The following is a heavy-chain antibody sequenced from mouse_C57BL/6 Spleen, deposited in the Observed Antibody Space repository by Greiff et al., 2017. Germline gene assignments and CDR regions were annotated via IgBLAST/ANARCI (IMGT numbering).Heavy chain of an antibody. V-gene: IGHV1-80*01. J-gene: IGHJ2*01. CDR3: ARTLLITTVYYFDY. D-gene: IGHD1-1*01. CDR1: GYAFSSYW. Sequence: QVQLQQSGAELVKPGASVKISCKASGYAFSSYWMNWVKQRPGKGLEWIGQIYPGDGDTNYNGKFKGKATLTADKSSSTAHMQLSSLTSEDSAVYFCARTLLITTVYYFDYWGQGTTLTVSS. CDR2: IYPGDGDT.